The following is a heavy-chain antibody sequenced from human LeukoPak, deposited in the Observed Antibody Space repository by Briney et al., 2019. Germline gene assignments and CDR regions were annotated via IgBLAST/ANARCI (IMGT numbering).Heavy chain of an antibody. CDR2: INADGSST. Sequence: GGSLRLSCAASGFTSSSFWMHWVRQAPGKGLQWVSRINADGSSTGHADSVKGRFTISRDNAKNSLYLQMNSLRAEDTAVYYCARVEYTSSSLFDYWGQGTLVTVSS. CDR3: ARVEYTSSSLFDY. CDR1: GFTSSSFW. D-gene: IGHD6-13*01. J-gene: IGHJ4*02. V-gene: IGHV3-74*01.